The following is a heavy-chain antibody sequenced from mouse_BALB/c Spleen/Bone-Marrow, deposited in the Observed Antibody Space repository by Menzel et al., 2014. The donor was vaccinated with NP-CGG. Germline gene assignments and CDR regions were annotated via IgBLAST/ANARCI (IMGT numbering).Heavy chain of an antibody. V-gene: IGHV2-2*02. CDR3: ATPGTYYFDY. CDR2: IWSGGST. CDR1: GFSLTSYG. Sequence: VKLVESGPGLVQPSQSLSIPCTVSGFSLTSYGVHWVRQSPGKGLEWLGVIWSGGSTDYNAAFISRLSISKDNSKSQVFFKMNSLQANDTAIYYCATPGTYYFDYWGQGTTLTVSS. D-gene: IGHD3-3*01. J-gene: IGHJ2*01.